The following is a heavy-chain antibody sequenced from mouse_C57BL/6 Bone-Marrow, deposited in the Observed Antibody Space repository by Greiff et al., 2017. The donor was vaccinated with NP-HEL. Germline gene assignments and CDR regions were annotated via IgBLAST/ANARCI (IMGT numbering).Heavy chain of an antibody. CDR2: IYPGDGDT. J-gene: IGHJ4*01. D-gene: IGHD1-1*01. Sequence: VHLVQSGAELVKPGASVKISCKASGYAFSSYWMNWVKERPGKGLEWIGQIYPGDGDTKYNGKFKGKATLTADKSSSTAYMQVSSLTSEDSSVYFCARGDYGSSRFGYAMDFWGRGTSVTVSA. CDR1: GYAFSSYW. CDR3: ARGDYGSSRFGYAMDF. V-gene: IGHV1-80*01.